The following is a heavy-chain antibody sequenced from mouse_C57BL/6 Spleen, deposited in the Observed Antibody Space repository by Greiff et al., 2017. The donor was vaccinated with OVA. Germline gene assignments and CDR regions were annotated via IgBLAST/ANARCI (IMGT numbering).Heavy chain of an antibody. D-gene: IGHD1-1*01. Sequence: QVQLQQSGPELVKPGASVKISCKASGYAFSSSWMNWVKQRPGKGLEWIGRIYPGDGDTNYNGKFKGKATLTADKSSSTAYMQLSRLTSEDSAVYFCATEFITGFDYWGQGTTLTVSS. J-gene: IGHJ2*01. CDR2: IYPGDGDT. CDR3: ATEFITGFDY. V-gene: IGHV1-82*01. CDR1: GYAFSSSW.